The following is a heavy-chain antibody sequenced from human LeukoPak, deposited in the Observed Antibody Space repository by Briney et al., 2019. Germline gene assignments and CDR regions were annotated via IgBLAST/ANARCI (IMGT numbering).Heavy chain of an antibody. CDR2: MNPNSGYT. CDR1: GYAFTSFD. Sequence: APVKVSCKASGYAFTSFDINWVRHGNGQGLEWMGWMNPNSGYTGSAQKFQGRLTMTRDTSISTAYMELTSLTSEDTAMYYCARVAGSADYWGQGTLVTVSS. J-gene: IGHJ4*02. D-gene: IGHD6-19*01. CDR3: ARVAGSADY. V-gene: IGHV1-8*01.